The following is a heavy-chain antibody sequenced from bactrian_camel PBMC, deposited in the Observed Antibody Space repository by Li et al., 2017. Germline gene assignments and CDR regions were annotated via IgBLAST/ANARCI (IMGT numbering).Heavy chain of an antibody. CDR2: IRRDGDE. J-gene: IGHJ4*01. Sequence: DVQLVESGGGSVQAGGSLRLSCTHFGYSSSRHCMGWFRQAPGKAREGIAGIRRDGDEYYADSVKGRFTISQDNAKNIIYLQMSSLTPDDTAMYYRAAGTRIIVGDYCDGITDWGQGTQVTVS. V-gene: IGHV3S31*01. CDR3: AAGTRIIVGDYCDGITD. CDR1: GYSSSRHC. D-gene: IGHD3*01.